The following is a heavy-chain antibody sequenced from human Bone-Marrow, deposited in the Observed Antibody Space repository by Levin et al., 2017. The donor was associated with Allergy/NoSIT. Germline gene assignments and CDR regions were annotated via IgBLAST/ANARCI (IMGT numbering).Heavy chain of an antibody. V-gene: IGHV3-23*01. CDR1: GFTFKNYI. CDR2: ISGRGGGT. Sequence: GGSLRLSCAASGFTFKNYIMIWVRQPPGKGPEWVAGISGRGGGTYYADSVKGRFTISRDTSQNMVYLQLNGLRVDDSATYYCAKEDSSGYSGYDSWGQGTLVTVSS. CDR3: AKEDSSGYSGYDS. D-gene: IGHD3-22*01. J-gene: IGHJ4*02.